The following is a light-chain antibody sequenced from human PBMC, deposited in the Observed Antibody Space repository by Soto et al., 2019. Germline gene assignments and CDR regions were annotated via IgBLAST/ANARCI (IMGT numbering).Light chain of an antibody. Sequence: LTLCAVILSFYRGHRSTLSCVSSQSVSSSYLAWYQQKPGRAPRLLIYGASSRATGIPDRFSGSGSGTDFTLTISRLEPEDFAVYYCQQYGSSPQTFGQGTKVDNK. CDR3: QQYGSSPQT. J-gene: IGKJ1*01. CDR1: QSVSSSY. CDR2: GAS. V-gene: IGKV3-20*01.